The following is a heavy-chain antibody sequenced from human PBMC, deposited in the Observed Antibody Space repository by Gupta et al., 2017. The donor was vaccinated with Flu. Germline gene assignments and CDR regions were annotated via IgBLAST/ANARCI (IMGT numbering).Heavy chain of an antibody. J-gene: IGHJ4*02. Sequence: VQLLSSGGGLLQPEASLRLSCAASGFTFSSYAMSWVRQARGKGLEWVSTISGSSGSTYNADTVKGRFATSRDNAKITLYLQMTSVRAEDTAVYYCAKDPRPEPVRWFSWWGGQGTRVTVSS. CDR3: AKDPRPEPVRWFSWW. CDR1: GFTFSSYA. CDR2: ISGSSGST. V-gene: IGHV3-23*01. D-gene: IGHD4-23*01.